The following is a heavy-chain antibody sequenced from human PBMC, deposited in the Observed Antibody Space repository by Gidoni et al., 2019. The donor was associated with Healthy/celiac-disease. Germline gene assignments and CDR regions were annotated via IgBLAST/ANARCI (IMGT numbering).Heavy chain of an antibody. Sequence: QVQLVESGGGVVQPGRSLRLSCAASGFTFSSYGLHWVRQAPGKGLEWVAVIWYDGSNKYYADSVKGRFTISRDNSKNTLYLQMNSLRAEDTAVYYCARDHQAPGWGYDFWSGKLYYYYGMDVWGQGTTVTVSS. D-gene: IGHD3-3*01. V-gene: IGHV3-33*01. CDR3: ARDHQAPGWGYDFWSGKLYYYYGMDV. CDR1: GFTFSSYG. J-gene: IGHJ6*02. CDR2: IWYDGSNK.